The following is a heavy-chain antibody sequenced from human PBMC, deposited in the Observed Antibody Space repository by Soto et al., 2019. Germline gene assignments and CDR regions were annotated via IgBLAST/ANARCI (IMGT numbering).Heavy chain of an antibody. CDR1: GYTFTSYA. D-gene: IGHD2-2*01. V-gene: IGHV1-3*01. Sequence: QVQLVQSGAEVKKPGASVKVSCKASGYTFTSYAMHWVRQAPGQRLEWMGWINAGNGNTKYSQKFQGRVTITRDTSASTAYMELSSLRSEDTAVYYCARDRVVVPAATMLLIAVTGLFDYWGQGTLVTVSS. J-gene: IGHJ4*02. CDR2: INAGNGNT. CDR3: ARDRVVVPAATMLLIAVTGLFDY.